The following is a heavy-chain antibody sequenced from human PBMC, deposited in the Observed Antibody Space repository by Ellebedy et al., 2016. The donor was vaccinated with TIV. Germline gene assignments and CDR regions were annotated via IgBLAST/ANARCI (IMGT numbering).Heavy chain of an antibody. CDR2: TYYRSKWYY. CDR3: ARHLRYSSSWYSHNWFDP. V-gene: IGHV6-1*01. CDR1: GDSVSRNSAA. D-gene: IGHD6-13*01. J-gene: IGHJ5*02. Sequence: LRLSXAISGDSVSRNSAAWNWIRQSPSRGLEWLGRTYYRSKWYYDYAVSVKSRITINPDTSKNQFSLQLNSVTPEDTAVYYCARHLRYSSSWYSHNWFDPWGQGTLVTVSS.